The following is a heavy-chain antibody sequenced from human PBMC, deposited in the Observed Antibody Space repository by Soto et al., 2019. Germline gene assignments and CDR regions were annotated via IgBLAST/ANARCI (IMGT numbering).Heavy chain of an antibody. CDR3: ARTGSIAAAGDYYYYYGMDV. V-gene: IGHV5-51*01. Sequence: HGASLKISCKGSGYSFTSYWIGRVRQMPGKGLEWMGIIYPGDSDTRYSPSFQGQVTISADKSISTAYLQWSSLKASDTAMYYCARTGSIAAAGDYYYYYGMDVWGQGTTVTVSS. CDR2: IYPGDSDT. CDR1: GYSFTSYW. J-gene: IGHJ6*02. D-gene: IGHD6-13*01.